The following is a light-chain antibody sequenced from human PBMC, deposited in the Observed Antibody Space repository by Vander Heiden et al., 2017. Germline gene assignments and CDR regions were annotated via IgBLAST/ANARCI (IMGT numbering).Light chain of an antibody. V-gene: IGKV3-20*01. J-gene: IGKJ4*01. Sequence: VLTQSPGTMSLYPGERAPLSCRASQSVSSSYVARYQQKPGQAPRLLIYGASSRATGIPDRFSGSGSGTDFTLTISRLEPEDVAVYYCQQYGSSPPFGGGTKVEIK. CDR3: QQYGSSPP. CDR2: GAS. CDR1: QSVSSSY.